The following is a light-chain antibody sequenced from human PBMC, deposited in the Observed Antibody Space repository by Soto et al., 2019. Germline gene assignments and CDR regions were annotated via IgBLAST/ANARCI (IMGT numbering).Light chain of an antibody. V-gene: IGKV1-12*01. Sequence: DIQMTQSPSSVSASVGDRVTITCRASQYISSWLAWYQQKPGKAPQLLIYAASSLQSGVPSRFSGSGSGTDFSLTISSLQPEDFATYDCLQYNCFPQTFGQGTKLEIK. J-gene: IGKJ2*01. CDR3: LQYNCFPQT. CDR1: QYISSW. CDR2: AAS.